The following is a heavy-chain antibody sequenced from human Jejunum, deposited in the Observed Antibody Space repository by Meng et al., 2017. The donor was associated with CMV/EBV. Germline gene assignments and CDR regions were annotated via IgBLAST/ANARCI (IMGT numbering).Heavy chain of an antibody. D-gene: IGHD4-23*01. CDR3: ARPVSLWDYGGNAAFTY. Sequence: TFSTYWMHWVRQVPGKGLVWVACINSDGSKIKYADSVKGRFTISRDNAKDTLYLQMNSLRAEDTAVYFCARPVSLWDYGGNAAFTYWGQGTLVTVSS. J-gene: IGHJ4*02. CDR1: TFSTYW. V-gene: IGHV3-74*03. CDR2: INSDGSKI.